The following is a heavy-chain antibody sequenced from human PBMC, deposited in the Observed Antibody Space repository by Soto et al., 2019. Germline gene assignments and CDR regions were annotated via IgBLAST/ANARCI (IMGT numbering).Heavy chain of an antibody. CDR3: ARNLLGYCSGGSCYNYGMDV. J-gene: IGHJ6*02. V-gene: IGHV3-30-3*01. CDR2: ISYDGSNK. D-gene: IGHD2-15*01. Sequence: QVQLVESGGGVVQPGRSLRLSCAASGFTFSSYAMHWVRQAPGKGLGWVAVISYDGSNKYYADSVKGRFTISRDNSKNTLYLQMNSLRAEDTAVYYCARNLLGYCSGGSCYNYGMDVWGQGTTVTVSS. CDR1: GFTFSSYA.